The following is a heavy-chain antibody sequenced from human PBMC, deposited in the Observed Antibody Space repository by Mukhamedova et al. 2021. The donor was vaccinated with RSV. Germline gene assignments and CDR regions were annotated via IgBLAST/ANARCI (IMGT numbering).Heavy chain of an antibody. CDR1: DDYA. CDR2: ISWNSGSI. CDR3: AKDLNGLGQLVCGMDV. J-gene: IGHJ6*02. D-gene: IGHD6-6*01. Sequence: DDYAMHWVRQAPGKGLEWVSGISWNSGSIGYADSVKGRFTISRDNAKNSLYLQMNSLRAEDTALYYCAKDLNGLGQLVCGMDVWG. V-gene: IGHV3-9*01.